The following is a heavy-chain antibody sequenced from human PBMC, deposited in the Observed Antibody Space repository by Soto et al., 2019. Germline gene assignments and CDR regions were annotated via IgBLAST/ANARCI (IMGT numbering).Heavy chain of an antibody. D-gene: IGHD3-10*01. Sequence: GGSLRLSCAASGFTFSSYSMNWGRQAPGKGLEGVSYISSSSSTIYYADSVKGRFTISRDNAKNSLYLQMNSLRDEDTAVYYCARGGWFGELLPSLDAFDIWGQGTMVTVSS. CDR1: GFTFSSYS. CDR2: ISSSSSTI. J-gene: IGHJ3*02. CDR3: ARGGWFGELLPSLDAFDI. V-gene: IGHV3-48*02.